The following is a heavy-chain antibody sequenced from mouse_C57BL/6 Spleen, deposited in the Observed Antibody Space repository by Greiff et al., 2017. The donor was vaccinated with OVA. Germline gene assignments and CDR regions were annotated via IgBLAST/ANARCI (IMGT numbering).Heavy chain of an antibody. J-gene: IGHJ4*01. CDR1: GFTFSSYA. CDR3: ARETTAYAMDY. CDR2: ISDGGSYT. D-gene: IGHD1-2*01. V-gene: IGHV5-4*01. Sequence: EVKVVESGGGLVKPGGSLKLSCAASGFTFSSYAMSWVRQTPEKRLEWVATISDGGSYTYYPDNVKGRFTISRDNAKNNLYLQMSHLKSEDTAMYYCARETTAYAMDYWGQGTSVTVSS.